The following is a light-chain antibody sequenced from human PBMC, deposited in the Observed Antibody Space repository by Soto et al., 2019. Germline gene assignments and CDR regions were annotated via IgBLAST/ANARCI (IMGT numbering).Light chain of an antibody. CDR3: GTWDNSLSADV. Sequence: QTVLTQPPSVSAAPGQTVTISCSGSSSDIGNNYVSWYQHIPGTPPKLLIYETNKRPSGIPDRFSASKSGTSASLGITGLQTGDEADYYCGTWDNSLSADVFGSGTKVTVL. CDR1: SSDIGNNY. V-gene: IGLV1-51*02. CDR2: ETN. J-gene: IGLJ1*01.